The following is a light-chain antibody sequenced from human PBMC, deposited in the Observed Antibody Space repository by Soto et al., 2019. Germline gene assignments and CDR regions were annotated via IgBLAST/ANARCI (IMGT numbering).Light chain of an antibody. J-gene: IGKJ1*01. Sequence: IVLTQSPGTLSLSPGERATLSCRASQSVSSYYLAWYQQKPGQAPRLLIYGASSRATGIPDRFSGSGSGTEFSLTISSLQSEDFAFYYCQQYNNWPPWTFGQGTKVDIK. CDR3: QQYNNWPPWT. CDR2: GAS. CDR1: QSVSSYY. V-gene: IGKV3-20*01.